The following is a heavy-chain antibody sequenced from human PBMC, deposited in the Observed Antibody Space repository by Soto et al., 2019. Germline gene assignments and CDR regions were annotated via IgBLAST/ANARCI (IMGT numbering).Heavy chain of an antibody. CDR1: GFTFSSYS. D-gene: IGHD2-15*01. J-gene: IGHJ6*03. CDR2: ISSSSSYI. CDR3: AREWSYYYYMDV. Sequence: GGSLRLSCAASGFTFSSYSMNWVRQAPGKGLEWVSSISSSSSYIYYDDSVKGRFSISRDNAKNSLYLQMNSLRAEDTAVYYCAREWSYYYYMDVWGKETTVTVSS. V-gene: IGHV3-21*01.